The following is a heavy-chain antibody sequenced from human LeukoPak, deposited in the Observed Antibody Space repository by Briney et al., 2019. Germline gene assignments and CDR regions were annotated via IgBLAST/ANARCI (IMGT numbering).Heavy chain of an antibody. Sequence: PGGSLRLSCAASGFTFSSYGMSWVRQAPGKGLEWVSAISGSGGSTYYADSVKGRFTISRDNSKSTLYLQMNSLRTEDTAVYYCANGAAAGTPTIGDYWGQGTLVTVSS. CDR1: GFTFSSYG. J-gene: IGHJ4*02. D-gene: IGHD6-13*01. V-gene: IGHV3-23*01. CDR2: ISGSGGST. CDR3: ANGAAAGTPTIGDY.